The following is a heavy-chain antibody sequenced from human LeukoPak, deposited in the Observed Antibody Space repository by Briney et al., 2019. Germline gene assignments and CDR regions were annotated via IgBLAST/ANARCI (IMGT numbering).Heavy chain of an antibody. Sequence: TGGSLRLSCSASGFTFSSYTVHWVRQAPGKGLEFVSAITSTGGNTYYADSVTGRFTLSRDNSKNTLYLQMSSLRAEDTVAYYCVIVRGYFDSSGTDYWGQGTLVTVSS. CDR3: VIVRGYFDSSGTDY. CDR1: GFTFSSYT. V-gene: IGHV3-64D*06. D-gene: IGHD3-9*01. CDR2: ITSTGGNT. J-gene: IGHJ4*02.